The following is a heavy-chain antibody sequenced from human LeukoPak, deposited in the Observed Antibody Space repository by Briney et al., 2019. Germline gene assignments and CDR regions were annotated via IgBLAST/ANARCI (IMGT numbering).Heavy chain of an antibody. D-gene: IGHD6-19*01. CDR1: GGSISSGRYY. J-gene: IGHJ4*02. V-gene: IGHV4-61*02. CDR2: ISTSGST. CDR3: ARHLGRSGWYLDY. Sequence: PSETLSLTCTVSGGSISSGRYYWSWIRQPAGKRLEWIGRISTSGSTNSNPSLKSRVTMSLDTSKNQFSLNLSSVTAADTAVYYCARHLGRSGWYLDYWGQGTLVTVSS.